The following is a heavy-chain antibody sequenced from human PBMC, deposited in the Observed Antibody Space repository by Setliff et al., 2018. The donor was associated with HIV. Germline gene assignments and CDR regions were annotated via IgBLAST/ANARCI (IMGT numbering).Heavy chain of an antibody. CDR1: GFTFDDYA. J-gene: IGHJ4*02. CDR2: ISWNSGSI. CDR3: AKDIYGGHFYYFDY. Sequence: LRLSCTASGFTFDDYAMHWVRQAPGKGREWVSGISWNSGSIGYADSVKGRFTISRDNSKNSLYLQMNNLRGEDTALYYCAKDIYGGHFYYFDYWGQGTLVTVSS. V-gene: IGHV3-9*01. D-gene: IGHD4-17*01.